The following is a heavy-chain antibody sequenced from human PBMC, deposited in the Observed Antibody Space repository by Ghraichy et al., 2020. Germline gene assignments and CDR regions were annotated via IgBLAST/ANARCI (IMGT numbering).Heavy chain of an antibody. CDR2: ISSSGGST. D-gene: IGHD1-14*01. V-gene: IGHV3-23*01. CDR3: TKQKGGYKENYAFDY. J-gene: IGHJ4*02. Sequence: GESLNISCEASGFTVSTFAMSWVRQAPGKGLEWVSGISSSGGSTFYSDSVRGRFSISRDNSKNTLHLQMNSLRDEDTALYYCTKQKGGYKENYAFDYWGPGTLVTVSS. CDR1: GFTVSTFA.